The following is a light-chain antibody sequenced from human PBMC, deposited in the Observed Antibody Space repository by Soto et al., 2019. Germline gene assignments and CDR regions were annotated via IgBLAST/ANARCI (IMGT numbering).Light chain of an antibody. CDR1: QSVSNY. V-gene: IGKV1-39*01. CDR2: AAS. CDR3: HQSYSTPLT. J-gene: IGKJ3*01. Sequence: IQMTQSPSSLSASVGDRVTITCRASQSVSNYLNWYQQKPGKAPKLLIYAASRLQSGVPSRFSANESGTDFTLTISSLQPEDFATYYCHQSYSTPLTFGPGTKVDIK.